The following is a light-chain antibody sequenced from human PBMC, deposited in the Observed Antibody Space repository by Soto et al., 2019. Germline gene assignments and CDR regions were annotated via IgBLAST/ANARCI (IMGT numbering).Light chain of an antibody. CDR2: DVS. CDR3: SSYTSSSPYV. CDR1: SSDVGGYDY. J-gene: IGLJ1*01. Sequence: LTQPASISGSPGQPITISCTGTSSDVGGYDYVSWYQQQPGKAPKLMLYDVSHRPSGVSNRFSGSKSGNTASLTISGLQAEDEADYYCSSYTSSSPYVFGTGPKVTVL. V-gene: IGLV2-14*01.